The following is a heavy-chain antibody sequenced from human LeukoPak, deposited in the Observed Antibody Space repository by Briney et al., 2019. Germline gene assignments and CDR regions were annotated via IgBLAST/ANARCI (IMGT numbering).Heavy chain of an antibody. CDR3: VRDQEDYYDSGTGELY. Sequence: GGSLRLSCAASGSTFDDYGMSWVRQAPGRGLEWVSGINWNGGSTGYADSVKGRFTISRDNAKNSLYLQMNSLRAEDTALYYCVRDQEDYYDSGTGELYWGQGTLVTVSS. CDR1: GSTFDDYG. V-gene: IGHV3-20*04. CDR2: INWNGGST. J-gene: IGHJ4*02. D-gene: IGHD3-10*01.